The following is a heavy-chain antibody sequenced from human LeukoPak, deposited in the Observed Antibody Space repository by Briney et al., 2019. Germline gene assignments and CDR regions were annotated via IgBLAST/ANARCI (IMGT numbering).Heavy chain of an antibody. CDR2: IKQDGSEK. Sequence: GGSLRLSCAASGFTFSSYWMSWVRQAPGKGLEWVANIKQDGSEKYYVDSVKGRFTISRDNAKNSLYLQMNSLRAEDTAVYYCARDTLLYPRYYYMDVWGKGTTVTVSS. CDR1: GFTFSSYW. J-gene: IGHJ6*03. CDR3: ARDTLLYPRYYYMDV. D-gene: IGHD2-2*02. V-gene: IGHV3-7*01.